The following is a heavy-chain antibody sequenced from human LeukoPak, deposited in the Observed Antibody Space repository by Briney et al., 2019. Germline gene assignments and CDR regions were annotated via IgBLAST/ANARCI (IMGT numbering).Heavy chain of an antibody. D-gene: IGHD3-22*01. V-gene: IGHV3-53*01. CDR1: GFTVSSNY. CDR2: ISSGGST. Sequence: GGSLRLSCAASGFTVSSNYMTWVRQAPGKGLEWVSVISSGGSTYYADSVKGRFTISRDNSKNTVYLQINSLRAEDTAVYYCARDDYYDSSGLDYWGQGTLVIVSS. J-gene: IGHJ4*02. CDR3: ARDDYYDSSGLDY.